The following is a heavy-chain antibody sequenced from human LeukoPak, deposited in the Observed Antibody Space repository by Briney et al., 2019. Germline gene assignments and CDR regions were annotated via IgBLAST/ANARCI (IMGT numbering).Heavy chain of an antibody. CDR1: GYTFTGYY. V-gene: IGHV1-2*02. CDR3: ARDVLGYCSGGSCYSDYYMDV. D-gene: IGHD2-15*01. CDR2: INPNSGGT. J-gene: IGHJ6*03. Sequence: ASVKVSCKASGYTFTGYYMHWVRQAPGQGLEWMGWINPNSGGTNYAQKFQGRVTMTRDTSISTAYMGLSRLRSDDTAVYYCARDVLGYCSGGSCYSDYYMDVWGKGTTVTVSS.